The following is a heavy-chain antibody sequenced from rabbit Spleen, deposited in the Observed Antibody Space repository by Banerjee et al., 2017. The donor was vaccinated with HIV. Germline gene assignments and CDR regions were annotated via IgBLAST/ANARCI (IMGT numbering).Heavy chain of an antibody. CDR2: IYVSGGST. J-gene: IGHJ4*01. D-gene: IGHD6-1*01. Sequence: QEQLEESGGDLVKPEGSLTLTCTASGFSFSRGYDMCWVRQAPGKGLEWIGCIYVSGGSTYYASWAKGRFTITRSTSLNTVTLQLTSLTAADTATYFCAREGDSSYGVAYNLWGPGTLVTVS. CDR1: GFSFSRGYD. V-gene: IGHV1S45*01. CDR3: AREGDSSYGVAYNL.